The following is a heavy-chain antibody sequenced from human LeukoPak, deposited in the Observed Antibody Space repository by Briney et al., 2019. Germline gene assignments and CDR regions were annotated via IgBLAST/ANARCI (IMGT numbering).Heavy chain of an antibody. CDR3: ASSFLYSSGWYGYDFDY. CDR2: ISSSSSYI. CDR1: GFTFSSYS. D-gene: IGHD6-19*01. Sequence: GGSLRLSCAASGFTFSSYSMNWVRQAPGKGLEWVSSISSSSSYIYYADSVKGRFTISRDNAKNSLYLQMNSLRAEDTAVYYCASSFLYSSGWYGYDFDYWGQGTLVTVSS. J-gene: IGHJ4*02. V-gene: IGHV3-21*01.